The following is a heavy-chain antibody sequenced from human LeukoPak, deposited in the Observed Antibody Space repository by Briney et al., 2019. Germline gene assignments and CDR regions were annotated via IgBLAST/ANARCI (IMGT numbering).Heavy chain of an antibody. CDR1: GFTFSSYA. Sequence: GGSLRLSCAASGFTFSSYAMHWVRQAPGKGLEWVAVISYDGSNKYYADSVKGRFTISRDNAKNSLYLQMNSLRAEDTALYYCAKGSQQWLVGSPDYWGQGTLVTVSS. D-gene: IGHD6-19*01. V-gene: IGHV3-30-3*01. CDR2: ISYDGSNK. J-gene: IGHJ4*02. CDR3: AKGSQQWLVGSPDY.